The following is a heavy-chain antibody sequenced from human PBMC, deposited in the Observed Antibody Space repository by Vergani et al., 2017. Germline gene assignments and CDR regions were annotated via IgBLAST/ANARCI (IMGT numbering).Heavy chain of an antibody. CDR2: IYYSGST. J-gene: IGHJ4*02. CDR1: GGSISSYY. CDR3: ARTLEYYDSSGWGCDY. Sequence: QVQLQESGPGLVKPSETLSLTCTVSGGSISSYYWSWIRQPPGKGLEWIGYIYYSGSTNYNPSLKSRVTISVDTSKNQFSLKLSSVTAADTAVYYCARTLEYYDSSGWGCDYWGQGTLVTVSS. V-gene: IGHV4-59*01. D-gene: IGHD3-22*01.